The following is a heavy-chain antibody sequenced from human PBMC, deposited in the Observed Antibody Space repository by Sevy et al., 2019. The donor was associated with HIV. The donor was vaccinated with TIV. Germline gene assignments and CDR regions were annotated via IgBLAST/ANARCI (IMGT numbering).Heavy chain of an antibody. CDR2: IIPILGIA. V-gene: IGHV1-69*10. CDR3: AWGGQQLAHYYYYYMDV. Sequence: ASVKVSCKASGGTFSSYAISWVRQAPGQGLEWMGGIIPILGIANYAQKFQGRVTITADKSTSTAYMELSSLRSEDTAVYYCAWGGQQLAHYYYYYMDVWGKGTTVTVSS. J-gene: IGHJ6*03. D-gene: IGHD6-13*01. CDR1: GGTFSSYA.